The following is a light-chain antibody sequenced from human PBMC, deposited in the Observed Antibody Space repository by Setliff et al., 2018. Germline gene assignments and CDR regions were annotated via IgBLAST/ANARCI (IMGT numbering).Light chain of an antibody. V-gene: IGLV2-8*01. CDR1: SSDVGGYNY. CDR2: EVS. CDR3: SSYAGSNTPDV. J-gene: IGLJ1*01. Sequence: QSALTQPPSAPGSPGQSVTISCTGTSSDVGGYNYVSWYQQHPGKAPKLMIYEVSKRPSGVPDRFSGSKSGNTASLTVSGLQAEDEADYYCSSYAGSNTPDVFGTGTKVTVL.